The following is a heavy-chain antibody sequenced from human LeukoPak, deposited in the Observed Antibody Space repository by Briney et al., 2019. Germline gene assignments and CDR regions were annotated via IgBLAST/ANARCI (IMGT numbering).Heavy chain of an antibody. CDR1: GFTFSSYA. V-gene: IGHV3-30*04. CDR2: ISYDGSNK. J-gene: IGHJ4*02. Sequence: PGGSLRLSCAASGFTFSSYAMHWVRQAPGKGLEWVAVISYDGSNKYYADSVKGRFTISRDNSKNTLYLQMNSLRAEDTAMYYCARSHIVVVPAAMPDYWGQGTLSPSPQ. CDR3: ARSHIVVVPAAMPDY. D-gene: IGHD2-2*01.